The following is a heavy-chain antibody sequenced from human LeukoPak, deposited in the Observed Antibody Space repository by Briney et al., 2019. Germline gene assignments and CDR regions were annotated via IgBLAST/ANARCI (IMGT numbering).Heavy chain of an antibody. CDR1: GGTFRSYA. CDR3: ARHLKYCSGGSCYRNDYYYYGMDV. CDR2: IIPILGIA. J-gene: IGHJ6*02. D-gene: IGHD2-15*01. V-gene: IGHV1-69*04. Sequence: SVNVSSKVSGGTFRSYAISWVRPAPRQGLEWRGRIIPILGIANYAQKFQGRDTMTADKSTSTANMELSSLRSEDTAVYYCARHLKYCSGGSCYRNDYYYYGMDVWGQGTTVTVSS.